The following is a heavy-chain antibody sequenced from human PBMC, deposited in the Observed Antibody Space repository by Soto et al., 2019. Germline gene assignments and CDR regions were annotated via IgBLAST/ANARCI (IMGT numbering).Heavy chain of an antibody. CDR3: ARVVEMATIGQVFFDY. J-gene: IGHJ4*02. Sequence: QVQLQESGPGLVKPSETLSLTCTVSGGSISSYYWSWIRQPPGKGLEWIGYIYYSGSTNYNPSLKSRVTISVDTSKNQFSLKLSSVTAADTAVYYCARVVEMATIGQVFFDYWGQGTLVTVSS. V-gene: IGHV4-59*01. CDR1: GGSISSYY. CDR2: IYYSGST. D-gene: IGHD5-12*01.